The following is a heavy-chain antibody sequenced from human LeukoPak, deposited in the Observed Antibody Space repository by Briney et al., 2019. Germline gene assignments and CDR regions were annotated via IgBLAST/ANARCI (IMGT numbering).Heavy chain of an antibody. J-gene: IGHJ4*02. V-gene: IGHV1-8*01. D-gene: IGHD3-22*01. CDR1: GYTFTSYD. Sequence: ASVKVSCKASGYTFTSYDINWVRQATGQGLEWMGWMNPNSGNTGYAQKFQGRVTMTRNTSISTAYVELSSLRSEDTAVYYCARYYDSSGYYTDDWGQGTLVTVSS. CDR2: MNPNSGNT. CDR3: ARYYDSSGYYTDD.